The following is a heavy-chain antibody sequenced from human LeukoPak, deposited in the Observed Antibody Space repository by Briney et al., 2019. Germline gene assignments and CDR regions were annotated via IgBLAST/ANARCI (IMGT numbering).Heavy chain of an antibody. CDR1: GGSISSYY. J-gene: IGHJ4*02. D-gene: IGHD3/OR15-3a*01. CDR2: IYYSGST. CDR3: ARGMDWYYFFDY. V-gene: IGHV4-59*01. Sequence: PSETLSLTCTVSGGSISSYYWSWIRQPPGKGLEWIGYIYYSGSTNYNPSLKSRVTISVDTSKNQFSLKLSSVTAADTAVYYCARGMDWYYFFDYWGQGTLVTVSS.